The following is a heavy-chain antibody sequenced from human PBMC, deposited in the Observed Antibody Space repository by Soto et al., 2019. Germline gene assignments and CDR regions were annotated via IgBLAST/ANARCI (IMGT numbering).Heavy chain of an antibody. CDR3: ARGGQCSSTSCYEDDAFDI. D-gene: IGHD2-2*01. J-gene: IGHJ3*02. CDR1: GYSFTSYW. CDR2: IYPGDSDT. Sequence: PGESLKISYKSSGYSFTSYWIGWVRQMPGKGLEWMGIIYPGDSDTTYSPSVQGQVTISADKSISTAYLQWSSLKASDTAMYYCARGGQCSSTSCYEDDAFDIWGQGTMVTVSS. V-gene: IGHV5-51*01.